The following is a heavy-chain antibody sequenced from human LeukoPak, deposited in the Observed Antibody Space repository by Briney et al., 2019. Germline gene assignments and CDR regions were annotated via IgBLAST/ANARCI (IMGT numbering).Heavy chain of an antibody. V-gene: IGHV6-1*01. CDR2: TYYRSKWYN. J-gene: IGHJ4*02. CDR1: GDSVSSNSAA. CDR3: ARERAWELAGGFDS. D-gene: IGHD1-26*01. Sequence: SQTLSLTCAISGDSVSSNSAAWNWIRQSPLRGLEWLGRTYYRSKWYNDYAVSVKSRITINPDTSKNHFSLQLNSVTPEYTAVYYCARERAWELAGGFDSWGQGTLVTVSS.